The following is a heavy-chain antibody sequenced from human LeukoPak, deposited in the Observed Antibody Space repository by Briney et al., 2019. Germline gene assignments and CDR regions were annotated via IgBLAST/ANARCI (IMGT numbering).Heavy chain of an antibody. CDR2: INTNTGNP. Sequence: ASVKVSCKASGYTFTSYAMNWVRQAPGEGLEWMGWINTNTGNPTYAQGFTGRFVFSLDTSVSTAYLQISSLKAEDTAVYYCARDFDGSGSYYKPHGTDYWGQGTLVTVSS. CDR3: ARDFDGSGSYYKPHGTDY. J-gene: IGHJ4*02. D-gene: IGHD3-10*01. CDR1: GYTFTSYA. V-gene: IGHV7-4-1*02.